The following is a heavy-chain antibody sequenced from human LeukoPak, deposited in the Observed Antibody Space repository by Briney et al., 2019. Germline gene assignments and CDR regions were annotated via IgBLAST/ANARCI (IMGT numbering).Heavy chain of an antibody. Sequence: PGGSLRLSCAASGFTFSSYGMHWVRQAPGKGLEWVAVISYDGSNKYYADSVKGRFTISRDNSKNTLYLQMNSLRAEDTAVYYCAKGPRGMITFGGQGTLVTVSS. CDR3: AKGPRGMITF. V-gene: IGHV3-30*18. CDR1: GFTFSSYG. D-gene: IGHD3-16*01. J-gene: IGHJ4*02. CDR2: ISYDGSNK.